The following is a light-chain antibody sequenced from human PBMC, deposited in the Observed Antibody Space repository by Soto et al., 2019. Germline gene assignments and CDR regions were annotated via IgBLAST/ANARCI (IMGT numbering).Light chain of an antibody. J-gene: IGKJ1*01. CDR2: GAS. CDR3: QQYASSVT. Sequence: EIVLTQSPGSLSLSPGEGATLFCRASQSVSSNFFAWYQQKPGQAPRLLINGASTRATGIPDRFSGSGSGTVFALTISRLAPEDFAVYYCQQYASSVTFGQGTKVEI. V-gene: IGKV3-20*01. CDR1: QSVSSNF.